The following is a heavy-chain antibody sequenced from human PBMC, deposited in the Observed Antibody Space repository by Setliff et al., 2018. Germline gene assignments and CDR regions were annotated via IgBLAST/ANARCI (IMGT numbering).Heavy chain of an antibody. Sequence: VGSLSLSCVASGFTFSSYGMHWVRQAPGTWLEWVAFIRYDASKKYYADSVKGRFTSARDNSKNTLYQQMNRLRYEDTAVYYGAKDDHCDWFDYWGQGTLVTVSS. CDR2: IRYDASKK. J-gene: IGHJ4*02. D-gene: IGHD3-9*01. V-gene: IGHV3-30*02. CDR3: AKDDHCDWFDY. CDR1: GFTFSSYG.